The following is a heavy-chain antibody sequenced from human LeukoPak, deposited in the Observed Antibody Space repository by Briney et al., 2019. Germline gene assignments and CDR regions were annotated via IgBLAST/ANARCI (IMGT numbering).Heavy chain of an antibody. Sequence: GGSLRLSCAASGFTVSSNYMSWVRQAPGKGLEWVSVIYSGGSTYYADSVKGRFTISRDNSKNTLYLQMNSLRAEDTAVYYCARDSDYYYGMDVWGKGTTVTVSS. J-gene: IGHJ6*04. CDR3: ARDSDYYYGMDV. CDR2: IYSGGST. V-gene: IGHV3-53*01. CDR1: GFTVSSNY.